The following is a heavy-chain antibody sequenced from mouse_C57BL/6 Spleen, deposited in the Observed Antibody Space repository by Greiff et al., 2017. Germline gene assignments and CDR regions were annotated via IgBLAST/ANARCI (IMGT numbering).Heavy chain of an antibody. CDR3: ARLDYYGSSYAMDY. Sequence: LQPGAELVKPGASVKLSCKASGYTFTSYWMQWVKQRPGQGLEWIGEIDPSDSYTNYNQKFKGKATLTVDTSSSTAYMQLSSLTSEDSAVYYCARLDYYGSSYAMDYWGQGTSVTVSS. D-gene: IGHD1-1*01. CDR2: IDPSDSYT. CDR1: GYTFTSYW. J-gene: IGHJ4*01. V-gene: IGHV1-50*01.